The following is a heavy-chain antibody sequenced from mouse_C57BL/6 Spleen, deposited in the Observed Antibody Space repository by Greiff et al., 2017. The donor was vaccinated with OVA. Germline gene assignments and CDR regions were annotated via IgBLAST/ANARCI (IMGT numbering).Heavy chain of an antibody. CDR1: GYAFSSSW. D-gene: IGHD1-1*01. V-gene: IGHV1-82*01. J-gene: IGHJ3*01. CDR3: AGDDYYGSSPSWFAY. Sequence: VKLMESGPELVKPGASVKLSCKASGYAFSSSWMNWVKQRPGKGLEWIGRIYPGDGDTNYNGKFKGKATLTADKSSSPAYMQLSSLTSEDSAVYFCAGDDYYGSSPSWFAYWGQGTLVTVSA. CDR2: IYPGDGDT.